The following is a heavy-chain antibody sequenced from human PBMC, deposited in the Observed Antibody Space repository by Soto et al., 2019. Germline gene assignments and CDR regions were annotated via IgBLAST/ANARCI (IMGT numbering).Heavy chain of an antibody. V-gene: IGHV3-23*01. CDR3: ATGTQNFDY. J-gene: IGHJ4*02. Sequence: PGGSLRLSCAASGFTFTTRAMSWVRQAPGKGLQWVSGISGSGGTTYYADSVKGRLTISRDNSKNMLYLQMNSLRDDDTAVYYCATGTQNFDYWGRGTRVTVYS. D-gene: IGHD3-10*01. CDR1: GFTFTTRA. CDR2: ISGSGGTT.